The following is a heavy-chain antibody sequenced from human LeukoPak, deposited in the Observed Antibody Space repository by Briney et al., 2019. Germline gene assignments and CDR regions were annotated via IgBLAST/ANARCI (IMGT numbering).Heavy chain of an antibody. V-gene: IGHV3-23*01. CDR1: GFPFSSYC. CDR3: ATTPFPGPHNGFYFYDMDV. D-gene: IGHD1-1*01. J-gene: IGHJ6*03. CDR2: ISDGVATT. Sequence: PGGSLRLSCAASGFPFSSYCMTWVRQSPTKGLEWVSSISDGVATTYYADSVQGRFTISRDNSKTTLFLQMNTLRSDDTAIYYCATTPFPGPHNGFYFYDMDVWGIGTSVTVSS.